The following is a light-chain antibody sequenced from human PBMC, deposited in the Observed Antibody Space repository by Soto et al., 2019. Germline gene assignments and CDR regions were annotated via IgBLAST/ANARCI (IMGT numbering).Light chain of an antibody. V-gene: IGLV2-8*01. CDR2: EVS. CDR3: SAYAGSNVV. CDR1: SSDVGGYNY. J-gene: IGLJ2*01. Sequence: QSALTQPPSASGSPGQTVTISCTGTSSDVGGYNYVSWYQQHPGKAPKLMIYEVSKRPSGVPDRVSGSKSGNTASLTVSGVQAEDEDDYYCSAYAGSNVVFGGGTLLTVL.